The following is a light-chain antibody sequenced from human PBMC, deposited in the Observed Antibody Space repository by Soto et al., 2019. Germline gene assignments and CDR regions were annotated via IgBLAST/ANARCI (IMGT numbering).Light chain of an antibody. V-gene: IGKV1-5*01. Sequence: DIKMTQSASTLSASVGRSVTITRRASQSLSSWLAWYQQKPGKAPKRLIYDASSLQSGVPSRFSGSGSGTDFTLPISSLPAEDTATYFCQQYDTVFTFGQGTRLEIK. CDR2: DAS. CDR1: QSLSSW. CDR3: QQYDTVFT. J-gene: IGKJ5*01.